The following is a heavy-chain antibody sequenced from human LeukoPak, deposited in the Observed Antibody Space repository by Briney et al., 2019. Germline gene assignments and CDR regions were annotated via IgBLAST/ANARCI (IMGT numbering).Heavy chain of an antibody. D-gene: IGHD4-17*01. J-gene: IGHJ5*02. CDR2: ISGSGDST. CDR1: GFTFSNYG. V-gene: IGHV3-21*01. CDR3: ARDARDYDNWFDP. Sequence: PGGSLRLSCAASGFTFSNYGMSWVRQAPGKGLEWVSSISGSGDSTYYADSVKGRFTISRDNAKNSLYLQMNSLRAEDTAVYYCARDARDYDNWFDPWGQGTLVTVSS.